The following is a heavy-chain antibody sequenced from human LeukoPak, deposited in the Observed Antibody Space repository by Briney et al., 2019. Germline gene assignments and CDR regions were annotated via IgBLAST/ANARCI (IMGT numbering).Heavy chain of an antibody. CDR2: VKSKADDGTT. CDR1: GFSFTNTW. CDR3: ATEGGSGSYYGDDAFDM. V-gene: IGHV3-15*01. Sequence: GGSLRLSCEASGFSFTNTWMSWVRQAPGKGLEWVGRVKSKADDGTTDYAAPVQGRFTISRDDSKNTLSLQMSSLKTEDTAVYYCATEGGSGSYYGDDAFDMWGQGTMVTVYS. D-gene: IGHD3-10*01. J-gene: IGHJ3*02.